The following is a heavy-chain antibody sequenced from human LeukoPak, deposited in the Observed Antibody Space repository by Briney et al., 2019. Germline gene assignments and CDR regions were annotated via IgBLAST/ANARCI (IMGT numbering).Heavy chain of an antibody. CDR3: ALGIPAAPYYYYYMDV. D-gene: IGHD2-2*01. V-gene: IGHV4-34*01. CDR1: GGSFSGYY. J-gene: IGHJ6*03. Sequence: SETLSLTCAVYGGSFSGYYWSWIRQPPGKGLEWIGEINHSGSTNYNPSLKSRVTISVDTSKNQFSLKLSSVTAADTAVYYCALGIPAAPYYYYYMDVWGKGTTVTVSS. CDR2: INHSGST.